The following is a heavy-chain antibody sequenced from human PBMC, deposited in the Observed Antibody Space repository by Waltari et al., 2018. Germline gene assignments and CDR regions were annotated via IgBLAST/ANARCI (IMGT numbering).Heavy chain of an antibody. J-gene: IGHJ4*02. D-gene: IGHD2-21*02. CDR1: GFTFSSSG. CDR2: IWYDGSNK. CDR3: VVGGSRGGDEGGY. V-gene: IGHV3-33*01. Sequence: QVQLVESGGGVVQPGRSLRLSCAASGFTFSSSGMHWVRQAPGKGLEWVAVIWYDGSNKNYGDSVKGRFTISRDNSKNTLYLQMNSLRAEDTAVYYCVVGGSRGGDEGGYWGQGTLVTVSS.